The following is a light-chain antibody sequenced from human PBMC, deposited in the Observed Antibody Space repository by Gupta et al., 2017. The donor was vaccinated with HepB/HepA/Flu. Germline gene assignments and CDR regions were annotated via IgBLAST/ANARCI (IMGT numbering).Light chain of an antibody. CDR2: LGS. J-gene: IGKJ4*01. CDR3: RQALQLPIT. Sequence: DIVMTQSPLFLPVTPGEPASISCRSSQSLLHFHGSNYLDWYLQKPGQSPHLLISLGSKRGSGVPDRFSGSGSGTDFTLNISRVEAEDVGIYYCRQALQLPITFGGGTKLEIK. CDR1: QSLLHFHGSNY. V-gene: IGKV2-28*01.